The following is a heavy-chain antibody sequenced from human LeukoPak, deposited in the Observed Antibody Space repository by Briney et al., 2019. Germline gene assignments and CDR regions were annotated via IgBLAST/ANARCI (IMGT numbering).Heavy chain of an antibody. CDR1: GFTFSSYS. D-gene: IGHD3-22*01. J-gene: IGHJ6*02. V-gene: IGHV3-21*01. CDR2: ISSSSSYI. Sequence: GGSLRLSCAASGFTFSSYSMNWVRQAPGKGLEWVSSISSSSSYIYYADSVKGRFTISRDNAENSLYLQMNSLRAEDTAVYYCARNKSMYYYDSSGYYPHGYYYGMDVWGQGTTVTVSS. CDR3: ARNKSMYYYDSSGYYPHGYYYGMDV.